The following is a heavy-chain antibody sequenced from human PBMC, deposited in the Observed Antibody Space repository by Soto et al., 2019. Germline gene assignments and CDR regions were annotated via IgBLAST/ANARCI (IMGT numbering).Heavy chain of an antibody. Sequence: SETLSLTCAVNGGSFREYYWSWLRQPPGKGLEWIGEINQSGTTHYNPSLKRRINISVDTSKNQFSLNLTSVTAADAATYYCARDIITVIGGEIYYYFGMDVWGQGTTVTVSS. CDR2: INQSGTT. D-gene: IGHD3-10*01. V-gene: IGHV4-34*01. CDR3: ARDIITVIGGEIYYYFGMDV. CDR1: GGSFREYY. J-gene: IGHJ6*02.